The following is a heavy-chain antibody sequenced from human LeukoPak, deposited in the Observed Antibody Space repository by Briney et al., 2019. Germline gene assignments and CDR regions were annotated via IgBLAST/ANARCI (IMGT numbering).Heavy chain of an antibody. D-gene: IGHD3-10*01. Sequence: PGGSLRLSCAASGFAFERHAMNWVRQAPGKGPEWISHISGGRDIVAYADSVKGRFTISRDNAEYSLYLQMNSLRAEDTAVYYCARDNMVRGVSTHFDYWGQGTLVIVSS. J-gene: IGHJ4*02. CDR3: ARDNMVRGVSTHFDY. CDR2: ISGGRDIV. V-gene: IGHV3-48*01. CDR1: GFAFERHA.